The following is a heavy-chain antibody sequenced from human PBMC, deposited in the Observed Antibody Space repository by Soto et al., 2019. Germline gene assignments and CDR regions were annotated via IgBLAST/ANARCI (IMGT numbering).Heavy chain of an antibody. CDR3: AKRGDLSSGYYAYYYYGMDV. CDR1: GFTFSSYA. CDR2: ISGSGGST. Sequence: GGCLRLSCAASGFTFSSYAMSWFRQAPGKGLEWVSAISGSGGSTYYADSVKGRFTISRDNSKNTLYLQMNSLRAEDTAVYYCAKRGDLSSGYYAYYYYGMDVWGQGTTVTVSS. J-gene: IGHJ6*02. V-gene: IGHV3-23*01. D-gene: IGHD3-22*01.